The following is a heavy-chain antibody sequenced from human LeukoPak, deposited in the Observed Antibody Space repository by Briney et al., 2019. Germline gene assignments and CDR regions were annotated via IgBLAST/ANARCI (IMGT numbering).Heavy chain of an antibody. V-gene: IGHV4-4*07. CDR2: IYTSGST. CDR1: GGSIGNCY. J-gene: IGHJ4*02. Sequence: SETLSLTCTVSGGSIGNCYWSGIRQPAGKGLEWIGRIYTSGSTNYNPSLKSRVTMSVDTSKNQFSLKLSSVTAADTAVYYCARETLRVVVPAAIVGGDLDYWGQGTLVTVSS. CDR3: ARETLRVVVPAAIVGGDLDY. D-gene: IGHD2-2*02.